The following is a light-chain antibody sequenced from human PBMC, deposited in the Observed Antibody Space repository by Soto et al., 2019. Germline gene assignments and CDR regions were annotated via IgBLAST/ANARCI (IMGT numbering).Light chain of an antibody. CDR3: QQYDNLLT. J-gene: IGKJ4*01. Sequence: DIQMSQSPSSLFASVGDRVTITCQASQDISNYLNWYQQKPGKAPKLLIYDASNLETGVPSRFSGSVSGTDFTFTISSLQPEDIATYYCQQYDNLLTFGGGTKVEIK. CDR2: DAS. CDR1: QDISNY. V-gene: IGKV1-33*01.